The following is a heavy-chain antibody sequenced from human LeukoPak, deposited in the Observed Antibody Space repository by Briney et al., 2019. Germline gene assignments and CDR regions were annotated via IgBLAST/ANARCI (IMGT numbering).Heavy chain of an antibody. CDR3: ARAGSREPNYFDY. CDR1: GFTFSSYD. D-gene: IGHD3-10*01. J-gene: IGHJ4*02. Sequence: GGSLRLSCAASGFTFSSYDMHWVRQATGKGLERVSAIGTAGDTYYPGSVKGRFTISRENAKNSLYLQMNSLRAGDTAVYYCARAGSREPNYFDYWGQGTLVTVSS. V-gene: IGHV3-13*01. CDR2: IGTAGDT.